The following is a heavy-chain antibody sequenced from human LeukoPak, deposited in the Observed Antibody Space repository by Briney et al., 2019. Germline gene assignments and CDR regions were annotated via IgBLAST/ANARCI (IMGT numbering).Heavy chain of an antibody. CDR2: FDPEDGET. CDR1: GYTLTELS. D-gene: IGHD3-10*01. V-gene: IGHV1-24*01. CDR3: ATDRSYTRFGELLIKFSWFDP. J-gene: IGHJ5*02. Sequence: ASVKVSCKVSGYTLTELSMHWVRQAPGKGLEWMGGFDPEDGETIYAQKFQGRVTMTEDTSTDTAYMELSSLRSEDTAVYYCATDRSYTRFGELLIKFSWFDPWGQGTLVTVSS.